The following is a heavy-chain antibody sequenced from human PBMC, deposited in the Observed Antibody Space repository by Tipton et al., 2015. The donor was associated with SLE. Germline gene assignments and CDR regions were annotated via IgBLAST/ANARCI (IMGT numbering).Heavy chain of an antibody. CDR1: GFTFTDSY. V-gene: IGHV3-11*01. D-gene: IGHD2-8*01. CDR2: INTISTSK. Sequence: SLRLSCAASGFTFTDSYMTWIRQAPGKGLEWVSYINTISTSKYYADSVKGRFTISRDNAKNSLYLQMNSLRAEDTAVYYCARGKVYGQGNFYYHMDVWGKGTTVTVSS. J-gene: IGHJ6*03. CDR3: ARGKVYGQGNFYYHMDV.